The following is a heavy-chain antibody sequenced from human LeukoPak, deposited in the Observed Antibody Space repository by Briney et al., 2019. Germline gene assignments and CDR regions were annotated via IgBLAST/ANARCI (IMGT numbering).Heavy chain of an antibody. V-gene: IGHV1-18*04. CDR3: ARGRIRIAAASGFDP. D-gene: IGHD6-13*01. Sequence: ASVKVSCKASGYTFTNYYMVWVRQAPGQGLEWMGWISAYNGNTNYAQKVQGRVTMTTDTSTSTVYMELRSLRSDDTAVYYCARGRIRIAAASGFDPWGQGTLVTVSS. CDR1: GYTFTNYY. J-gene: IGHJ5*02. CDR2: ISAYNGNT.